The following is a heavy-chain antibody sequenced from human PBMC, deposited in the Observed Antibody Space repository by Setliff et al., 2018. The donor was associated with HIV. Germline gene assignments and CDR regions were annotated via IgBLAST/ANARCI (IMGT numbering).Heavy chain of an antibody. CDR3: ARGAYFDSSALPNDF. J-gene: IGHJ4*02. D-gene: IGHD3-22*01. Sequence: SETLSLTCTVSGYPISSGYYWGWIRQPPGKGLEWIGSIYHSGTTYYNPSLKSRVTISVDTSKNQFSLNLSPVTAADTAVYFCARGAYFDSSALPNDFWGQGTLVTVSS. CDR2: IYHSGTT. V-gene: IGHV4-38-2*02. CDR1: GYPISSGYY.